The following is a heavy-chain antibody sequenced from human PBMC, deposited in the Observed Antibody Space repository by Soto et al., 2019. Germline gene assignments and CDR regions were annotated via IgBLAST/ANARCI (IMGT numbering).Heavy chain of an antibody. CDR1: GFTFSSYA. V-gene: IGHV3-23*01. J-gene: IGHJ6*03. Sequence: GGSPRLSCAASGFTFSSYAMSWVRQAPGKGLEWVSAISGSGGSTYYADSVKGRFTISRDNSKNTLYLQMNSLRAEDTAVYYCANEQLVEPYYYYMDVWGKGTTVTVSS. CDR2: ISGSGGST. CDR3: ANEQLVEPYYYYMDV. D-gene: IGHD6-6*01.